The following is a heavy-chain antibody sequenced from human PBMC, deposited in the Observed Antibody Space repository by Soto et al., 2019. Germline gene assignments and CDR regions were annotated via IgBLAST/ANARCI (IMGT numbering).Heavy chain of an antibody. CDR1: GGSFSGYY. D-gene: IGHD1-26*01. J-gene: IGHJ4*02. CDR2: INHSGST. Sequence: SETLSLTYAVYGGSFSGYYWTWIRQPPGTGLEWIGEINHSGSTYYNPSLKGRVTISVDMSNNQFSLKLSSVTATDTAVYFCARWDSWFGGSYVDYWGQGTLVTVSS. V-gene: IGHV4-34*01. CDR3: ARWDSWFGGSYVDY.